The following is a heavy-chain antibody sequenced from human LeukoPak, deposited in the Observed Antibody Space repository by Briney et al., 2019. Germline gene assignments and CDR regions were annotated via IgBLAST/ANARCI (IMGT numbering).Heavy chain of an antibody. V-gene: IGHV3-23*01. Sequence: GGSLRLSCAASGFIFNTYAMSWVRQAPGKGLEWVSTIRESGEGTHYADSVQGRFTISRDNSLYTVCLQMDSLRGDDTAVYYCAKDRISYTTSPGELSHWGQGTLVIVSS. D-gene: IGHD3-10*01. CDR1: GFIFNTYA. J-gene: IGHJ4*02. CDR2: IRESGEGT. CDR3: AKDRISYTTSPGELSH.